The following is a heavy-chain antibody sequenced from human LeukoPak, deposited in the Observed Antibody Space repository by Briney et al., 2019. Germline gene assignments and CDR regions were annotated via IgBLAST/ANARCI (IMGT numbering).Heavy chain of an antibody. Sequence: QPGGSLRLSCAASGFTFSSYEMNWVRQAPGKGLEWVSYISSSGSTIYYADSVKGRFTISRDNSKNTLYLQMNSLRAEDTAVYYCAKAGYYYDSSGYYYDRSRYFDLWGRGTLVTVSS. J-gene: IGHJ2*01. CDR1: GFTFSSYE. V-gene: IGHV3-48*03. CDR2: ISSSGSTI. D-gene: IGHD3-22*01. CDR3: AKAGYYYDSSGYYYDRSRYFDL.